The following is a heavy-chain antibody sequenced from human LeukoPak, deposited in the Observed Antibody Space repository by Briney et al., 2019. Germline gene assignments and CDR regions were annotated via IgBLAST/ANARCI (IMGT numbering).Heavy chain of an antibody. D-gene: IGHD2-15*01. V-gene: IGHV3-7*01. CDR3: ASDRSGGSCCECWFDP. J-gene: IGHJ5*02. CDR2: IKQDGSEK. Sequence: GGSLRLSCAASGFTFSSYWMSWVRQAPGKGLEWVANIKQDGSEKYYVDSVKGRFTISRDNAKNSLYLQMNSLRAEDTAVYYCASDRSGGSCCECWFDPWGQGTLVTVSS. CDR1: GFTFSSYW.